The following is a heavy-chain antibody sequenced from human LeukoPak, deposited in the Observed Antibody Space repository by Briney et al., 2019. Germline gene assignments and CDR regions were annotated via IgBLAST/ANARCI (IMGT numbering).Heavy chain of an antibody. CDR1: GFSFDDYG. D-gene: IGHD3-22*01. Sequence: GGSLRLSCAASGFSFDDYGMSWVRQAPGKGLEWVSGINWNGDSTGYADSVKGRFTISRDNAKNSLYLQMNSLRAEDTAVYYCARDLLGYYYDSSGYYWENYYYGMDVWGQGTTVTVSS. J-gene: IGHJ6*02. CDR2: INWNGDST. V-gene: IGHV3-20*04. CDR3: ARDLLGYYYDSSGYYWENYYYGMDV.